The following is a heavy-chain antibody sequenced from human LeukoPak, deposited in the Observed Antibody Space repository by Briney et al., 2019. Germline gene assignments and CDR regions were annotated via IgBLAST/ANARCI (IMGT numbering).Heavy chain of an antibody. CDR3: ARYSSGFDY. V-gene: IGHV3-21*01. D-gene: IGHD3-22*01. CDR1: GFTFSSYI. J-gene: IGHJ4*02. CDR2: ISSRSSQI. Sequence: GGSLRLSCAASGFTFSSYIMNWVRQAPGKGLEWVSSISSRSSQIYYADSVKGRFTISRDNAKNSLYLQMDSLRAEDTAVYYCARYSSGFDYWGQGTLVTVSS.